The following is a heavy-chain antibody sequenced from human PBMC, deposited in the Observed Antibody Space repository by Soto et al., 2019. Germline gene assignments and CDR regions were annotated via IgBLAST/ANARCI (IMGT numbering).Heavy chain of an antibody. Sequence: ASVKVSCKVSGYSLTELSIHWVRQAPGKGLEWMGGFDPEDGDSIYALKFQGRVTMTEDASTDTAYMELSSLRSEDTALYYCATGRGKYYRVYIDQWGQGALVTVSS. CDR2: FDPEDGDS. CDR1: GYSLTELS. J-gene: IGHJ4*02. CDR3: ATGRGKYYRVYIDQ. V-gene: IGHV1-24*01. D-gene: IGHD3-10*01.